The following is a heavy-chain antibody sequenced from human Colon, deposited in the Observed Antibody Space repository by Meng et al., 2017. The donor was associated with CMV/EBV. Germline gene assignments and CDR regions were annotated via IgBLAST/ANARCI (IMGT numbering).Heavy chain of an antibody. V-gene: IGHV3-7*01. CDR1: GFTFSSYW. D-gene: IGHD3-3*01. CDR3: ARIHYDSWSGYYRDY. Sequence: GESLKISCAASGFTFSSYWMSWVRQAPGKGLEWVANIKQDGSEIYYVDSVKGRFTASRDNARNSLYLQMNSLRAEDTAVYYCARIHYDSWSGYYRDYWGQGALVTVSS. J-gene: IGHJ4*02. CDR2: IKQDGSEI.